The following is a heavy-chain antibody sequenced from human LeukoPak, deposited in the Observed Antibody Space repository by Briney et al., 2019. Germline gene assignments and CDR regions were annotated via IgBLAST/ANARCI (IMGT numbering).Heavy chain of an antibody. D-gene: IGHD1-26*01. CDR2: INHSGST. CDR1: GGSFSGYY. V-gene: IGHV4-34*01. J-gene: IGHJ4*02. CDR3: ARGSVGATF. Sequence: SETLSLTCAVYGGSFSGYYWSWIRQPPGKGLEWIGEINHSGSTNYNPSLKSRVTISVDTSKNQFSLKLSSVTAADTVVYYCARGSVGATFWSQGTLVTVSS.